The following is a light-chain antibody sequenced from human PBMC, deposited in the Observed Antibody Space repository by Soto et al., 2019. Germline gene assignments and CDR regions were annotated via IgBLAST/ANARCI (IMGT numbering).Light chain of an antibody. CDR1: QTISSW. J-gene: IGKJ3*01. V-gene: IGKV1-39*01. CDR3: QQSYSTVT. Sequence: DIQMTQSPSTLSGSVGDRVTITCRASQTISSWLAWYQQKPGKAPKLLIYAASSLQSGVPSRFSGSGSGTDFTLTISSLQPEDFATYYCQQSYSTVTFGPGTKVDIK. CDR2: AAS.